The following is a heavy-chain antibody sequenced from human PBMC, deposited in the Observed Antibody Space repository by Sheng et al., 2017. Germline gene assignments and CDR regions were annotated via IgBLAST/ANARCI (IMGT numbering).Heavy chain of an antibody. D-gene: IGHD2-21*01. J-gene: IGHJ4*02. Sequence: EVQLVESGGGLIQPGGSLRLSCAASGFTPSSYWVHWVRQAPGKGLVWVSRINERGSDTMYADSVKGRFTISRDNAKNTVYLQMSSLRPEDTAVYYCTRAGRGLWGLDYWGQGTLVAVSS. V-gene: IGHV3-74*03. CDR1: GFTPSSYW. CDR2: INERGSDT. CDR3: TRAGRGLWGLDY.